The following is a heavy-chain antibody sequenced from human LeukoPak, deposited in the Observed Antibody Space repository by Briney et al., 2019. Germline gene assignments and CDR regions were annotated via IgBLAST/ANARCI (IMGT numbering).Heavy chain of an antibody. CDR3: ATSRGGYGDPLFDY. CDR2: ISYDGSNK. V-gene: IGHV3-30-3*01. J-gene: IGHJ4*02. Sequence: GGSLRLSCAASGFTFSSYAMHWVRQAPGKGLEWVAVISYDGSNKYYADSVKGRFTISRDNSKNTLYLQMNSLRAEDTAVYYCATSRGGYGDPLFDYWGQGTLVTVSS. D-gene: IGHD4-17*01. CDR1: GFTFSSYA.